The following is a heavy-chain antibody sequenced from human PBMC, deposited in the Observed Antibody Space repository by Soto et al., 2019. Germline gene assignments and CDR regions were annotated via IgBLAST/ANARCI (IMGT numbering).Heavy chain of an antibody. D-gene: IGHD3-10*01. CDR3: ARLGFGELKFDRIAWGGMDV. CDR2: IYPGDSDT. V-gene: IGHV5-51*01. J-gene: IGHJ6*02. CDR1: GYSFPTYW. Sequence: GESLKISCXGSGYSFPTYWIGWVRQMPGKGLEWMGIIYPGDSDTRYSPSFQGQVTISADKSISTAYLQWSSLKASDTAMYYCARLGFGELKFDRIAWGGMDVWGQGTTVTVSS.